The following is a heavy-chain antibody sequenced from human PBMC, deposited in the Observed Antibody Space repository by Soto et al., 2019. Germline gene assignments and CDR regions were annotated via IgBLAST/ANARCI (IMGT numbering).Heavy chain of an antibody. CDR3: ARHLPRLRDYYDSSGSDP. CDR2: ISAYNGNT. V-gene: IGHV1-18*01. J-gene: IGHJ5*02. CDR1: GYPFTSYG. Sequence: QVQLVQSGAEVKKPGASVKVSCKASGYPFTSYGISWVRQAPGQGLEWMGWISAYNGNTNYAQKLQGRVTMTTDTSKSTAYMELRSLRSDDTAVYYCARHLPRLRDYYDSSGSDPWGQGALVTVSS. D-gene: IGHD3-22*01.